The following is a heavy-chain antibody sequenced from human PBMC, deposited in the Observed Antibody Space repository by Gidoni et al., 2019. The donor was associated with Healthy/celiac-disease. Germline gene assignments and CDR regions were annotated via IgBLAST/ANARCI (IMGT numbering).Heavy chain of an antibody. V-gene: IGHV1-69*04. CDR1: GGTFRSYA. D-gene: IGHD6-19*01. CDR2: IIPILGIA. Sequence: QVQLVQSGAEVQKPGSSVKVSCKASGGTFRSYAISWVRPAPGQGLEWMGRIIPILGIANYAQKFQGRVTITADKSTSTAYMELSSLRSEDTAVYYCARDDIGYSSGWYVGWFDPWGQGTLVTVSS. J-gene: IGHJ5*02. CDR3: ARDDIGYSSGWYVGWFDP.